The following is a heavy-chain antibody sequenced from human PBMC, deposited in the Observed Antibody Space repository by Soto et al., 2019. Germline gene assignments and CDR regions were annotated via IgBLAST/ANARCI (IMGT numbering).Heavy chain of an antibody. D-gene: IGHD3-3*01. CDR3: AKDSHLEWLSHMEVDY. V-gene: IGHV3-9*01. CDR2: ISWNSGSI. Sequence: EVQLVESGGGLVQPGRSLRLSCAASGFTFDDYAMHWVRQAPGKGLEWVSGISWNSGSIGYADSVKGRFTISRDNAKNSLYLQMNSLRAEDTALYYCAKDSHLEWLSHMEVDYWGQGTLVTVSS. CDR1: GFTFDDYA. J-gene: IGHJ4*02.